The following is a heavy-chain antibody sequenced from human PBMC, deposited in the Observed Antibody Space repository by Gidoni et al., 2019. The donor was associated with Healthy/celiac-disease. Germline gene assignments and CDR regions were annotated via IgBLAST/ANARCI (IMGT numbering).Heavy chain of an antibody. CDR2: ISYDGSNK. J-gene: IGHJ6*03. Sequence: QVQLVASGGGVVQPGRSLRLSCAASGFTFSSYGMHWVRQAPGKGLEWVAVISYDGSNKYYADSVKGRFTISRDNSKNTLYLQMNSLRAEDTAVYYCAKGGLWFGEIGSYMDVWGKGTTVTVSS. CDR1: GFTFSSYG. D-gene: IGHD3-10*01. CDR3: AKGGLWFGEIGSYMDV. V-gene: IGHV3-30*18.